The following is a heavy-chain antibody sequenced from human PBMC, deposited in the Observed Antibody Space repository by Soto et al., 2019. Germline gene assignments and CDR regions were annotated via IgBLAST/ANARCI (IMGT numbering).Heavy chain of an antibody. V-gene: IGHV1-3*01. CDR3: ARYLGGSPDY. CDR2: INAGNANT. CDR1: GYTFTSYA. Sequence: QVQLVQSGAEVKKPGASVKVSCKASGYTFTSYAMHWVRQAPGQRLEWMGWINAGNANTKYSQKFQGRVTNTTDTPSRKDHMDPSSLTSADTAVYYSARYLGGSPDYWGQGTLVTVSS. D-gene: IGHD3-3*01. J-gene: IGHJ4*02.